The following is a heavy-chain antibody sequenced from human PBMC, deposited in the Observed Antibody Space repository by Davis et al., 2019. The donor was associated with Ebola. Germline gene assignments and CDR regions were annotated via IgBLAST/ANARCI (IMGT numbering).Heavy chain of an antibody. CDR1: GFTFSSYG. V-gene: IGHV3-33*01. CDR2: IWYDGSNK. Sequence: GESLKISCAASGFTFSSYGMHWVRQAPGKGLEWVAVIWYDGSNKYYADSVKGRFTISRDDATNSLYLQMNNLRAEDTAVYYCARDVYWGQGILVTVSS. CDR3: ARDVY. J-gene: IGHJ4*02.